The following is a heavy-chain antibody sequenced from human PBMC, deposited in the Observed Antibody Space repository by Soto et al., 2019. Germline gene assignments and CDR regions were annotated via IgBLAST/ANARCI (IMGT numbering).Heavy chain of an antibody. CDR3: AKAIDRNTHGAFDY. V-gene: IGHV1-69*13. CDR2: IIPIFGIG. J-gene: IGHJ4*02. D-gene: IGHD3-16*02. Sequence: SVKVSCKASGGPFSSYAISWVRQAPGQGLEWMGGIIPIFGIGNYAQKFQGRVTITADEATSTAYMELSSLRSEDTAVHSGAKAIDRNTHGAFDYWGQGTLVTVAS. CDR1: GGPFSSYA.